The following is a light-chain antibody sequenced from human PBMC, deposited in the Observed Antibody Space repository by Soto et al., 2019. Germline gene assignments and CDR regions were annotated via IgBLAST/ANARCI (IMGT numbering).Light chain of an antibody. Sequence: EIVLTQSPGTLSLSPGERATLSCRASQSVSSSYLAWYHQKPCQARRHLIYGVSIRSTAIPDRFSGSGSGTDFALTISRLEPADFAVYYCHHYVTSPPITFGQGIRLEMK. V-gene: IGKV3-20*01. J-gene: IGKJ5*01. CDR1: QSVSSSY. CDR3: HHYVTSPPIT. CDR2: GVS.